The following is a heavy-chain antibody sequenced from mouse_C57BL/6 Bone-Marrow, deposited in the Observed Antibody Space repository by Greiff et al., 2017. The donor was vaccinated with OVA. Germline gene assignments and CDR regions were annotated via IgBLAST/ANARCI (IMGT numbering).Heavy chain of an antibody. Sequence: VQLQQPGAELVMPGASVKLSCKASGYTFTSYWMHWVKQRPGQGLEWIGEIDPSDSYTNYNQKFKGKSTLTVDKSSSTAYMQLSSLTSEDSAVYYCARFGYYGGFAYWGQGTLVTVSA. CDR2: IDPSDSYT. V-gene: IGHV1-69*01. CDR3: ARFGYYGGFAY. D-gene: IGHD1-1*01. J-gene: IGHJ3*01. CDR1: GYTFTSYW.